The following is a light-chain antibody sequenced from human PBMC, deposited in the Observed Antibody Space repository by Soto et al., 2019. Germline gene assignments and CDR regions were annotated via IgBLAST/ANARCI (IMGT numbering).Light chain of an antibody. J-gene: IGKJ1*01. CDR3: QQYNNWPPTRT. CDR1: QSVSSN. CDR2: CAS. V-gene: IGKV3-15*01. Sequence: EIVMTQSPATLSVSPGERATLSCRASQSVSSNLAWYQQKPGQAPRLLIYCASTRVTGIPARFSGSGSGTEFTLTISSLQSEDFAVYYCQQYNNWPPTRTFGQGT.